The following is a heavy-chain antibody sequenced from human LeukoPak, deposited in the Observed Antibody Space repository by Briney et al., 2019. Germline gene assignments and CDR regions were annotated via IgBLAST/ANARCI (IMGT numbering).Heavy chain of an antibody. D-gene: IGHD6-6*01. J-gene: IGHJ4*02. CDR3: ASWDSSSSGGY. CDR2: IYHSGST. CDR1: GGSISSTSHY. Sequence: SETLSLTCAVSGGSISSTSHYWGWIRQPPGKGLEWIGEIYHSGSTNYNPSLKSRVTISVDKSKNQFSLKLSSVTAADTAVYYCASWDSSSSGGYWGQGALVTVSS. V-gene: IGHV4-39*07.